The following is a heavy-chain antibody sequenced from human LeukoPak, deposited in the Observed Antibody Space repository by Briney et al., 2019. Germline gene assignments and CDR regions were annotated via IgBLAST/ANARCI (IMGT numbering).Heavy chain of an antibody. J-gene: IGHJ4*02. Sequence: SETLSLTCSVSGDSMTTYYWSWIRQPPGKGLEWIGYIRYTGRTNYIPSLMRRVTMSIGTSRTQFSLKLNSVTAADTAVYFCARLSNPYGGFHLDYWGQGILVTVSS. CDR1: GDSMTTYY. CDR3: ARLSNPYGGFHLDY. V-gene: IGHV4-59*08. D-gene: IGHD3-10*01. CDR2: IRYTGRT.